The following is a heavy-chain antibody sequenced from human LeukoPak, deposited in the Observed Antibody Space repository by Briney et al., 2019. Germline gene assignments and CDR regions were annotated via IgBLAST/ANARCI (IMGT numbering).Heavy chain of an antibody. CDR1: GYTFTGYY. CDR3: AGGYCSSTSCYENWFDP. D-gene: IGHD2-2*01. V-gene: IGHV1-2*02. CDR2: INPNSGGT. Sequence: ASVKVSCKASGYTFTGYYMHWVRQAPGQGLEWMGWINPNSGGTNYAQKFQGRVTMTRDTSISTAYMELSRLRSDDTAVYYCAGGYCSSTSCYENWFDPWGQGTLVTVSS. J-gene: IGHJ5*02.